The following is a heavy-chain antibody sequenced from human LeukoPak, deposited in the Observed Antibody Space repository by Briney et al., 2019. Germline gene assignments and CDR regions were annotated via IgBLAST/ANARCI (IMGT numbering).Heavy chain of an antibody. V-gene: IGHV4-34*01. CDR1: GGSFSGYY. J-gene: IGHJ4*02. CDR2: INHSGST. CDR3: ARRSWYYYNPFDY. Sequence: SETLSLTCAVYGGSFSGYYWSWIRQPPGKGLEWIGEINHSGSTNYNPSLKSRVTISVDTSKNQFSLKLSSVTAAGTAVYYCARRSWYYYNPFDYWGQGTLVTVSS. D-gene: IGHD6-13*01.